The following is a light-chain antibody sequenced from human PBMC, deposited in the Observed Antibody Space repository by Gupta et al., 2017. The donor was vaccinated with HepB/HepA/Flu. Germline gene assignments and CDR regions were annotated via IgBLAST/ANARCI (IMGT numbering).Light chain of an antibody. Sequence: QSALTQPASVSGSPGQSITISCTGTSSDVGAYNYVSWYQQHPDKAPKLMIYDVSNRPSGVSNRFSGSKSGNTGSLTISGLQAEDEADYYCSSYTSSITVVFGGGTKLTVL. J-gene: IGLJ2*01. CDR2: DVS. CDR1: SSDVGAYNY. CDR3: SSYTSSITVV. V-gene: IGLV2-14*03.